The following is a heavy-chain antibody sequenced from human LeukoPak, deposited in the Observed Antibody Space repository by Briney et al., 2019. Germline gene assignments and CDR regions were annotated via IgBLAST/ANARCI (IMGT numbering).Heavy chain of an antibody. D-gene: IGHD3-3*01. J-gene: IGHJ6*02. CDR3: ARWRVGNYDFWSGSGMDV. CDR2: INPNSGGT. Sequence: GASVKVPCKASGYTFTGYYMHWVRQAPGQGLEWMGWINPNSGGTNYAQKLQGWVTMTRDTSISTAYMELSRLRSDDTAVYYCARWRVGNYDFWSGSGMDVWGQGTTVTVSS. V-gene: IGHV1-2*04. CDR1: GYTFTGYY.